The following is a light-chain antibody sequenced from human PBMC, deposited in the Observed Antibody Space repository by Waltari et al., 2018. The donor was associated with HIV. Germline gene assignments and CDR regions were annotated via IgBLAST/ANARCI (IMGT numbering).Light chain of an antibody. J-gene: IGLJ3*02. V-gene: IGLV1-40*01. CDR1: SSNIGAGYD. Sequence: QSVLTQPPSVSGAPGQRVTISCTGSSSNIGAGYDVHWYQQLPGTAPKLLIYGNSNRPSGVLGRFSGSKSGTSASLAISGLQAEDEADYYCQSYDSSLSGWVFGGGTKLTVL. CDR2: GNS. CDR3: QSYDSSLSGWV.